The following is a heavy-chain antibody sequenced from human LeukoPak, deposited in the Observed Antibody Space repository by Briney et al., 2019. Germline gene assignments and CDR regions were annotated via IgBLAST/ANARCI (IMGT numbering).Heavy chain of an antibody. D-gene: IGHD5-18*01. CDR2: INWNGGST. CDR3: ARDPGEGYSYGHDY. CDR1: GFTFSDYS. J-gene: IGHJ4*02. V-gene: IGHV3-20*04. Sequence: RGSLRLSCIASGFTFSDYSMNWVRQAPGKGLEWVSGINWNGGSTGYADSVKGRFTISRDNAKNSLYLQMNSLRAEDTAVYYCARDPGEGYSYGHDYWGQGTLVTVSS.